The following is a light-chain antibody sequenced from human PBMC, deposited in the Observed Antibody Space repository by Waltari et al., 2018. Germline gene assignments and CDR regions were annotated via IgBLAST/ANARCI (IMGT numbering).Light chain of an antibody. CDR1: QSVSTSF. CDR3: QQYFSSPPYT. Sequence: EIVLTHSPDTLPLSPGERATLSCRASQSVSTSFLAWYQQKPGQAPRLLIYGASNRATGIPDRFSGRGSGTDFTLTISRLEPEDFAVYYCQQYFSSPPYTFGQGTKLEIK. V-gene: IGKV3-20*01. J-gene: IGKJ2*01. CDR2: GAS.